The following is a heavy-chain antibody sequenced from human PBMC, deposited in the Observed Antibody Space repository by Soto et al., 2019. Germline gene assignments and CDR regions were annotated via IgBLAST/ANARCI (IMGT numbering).Heavy chain of an antibody. V-gene: IGHV3-30*18. D-gene: IGHD3-16*02. J-gene: IGHJ6*02. CDR2: ISYDGSNK. CDR1: GFTFSSYG. CDR3: AKGRGNYDYVWGTHRYYAMDV. Sequence: GGSLRLSCAASGFTFSSYGMHWVRQAPGKGLEWVTLISYDGSNKYHADSVKGRFTISRDNSKNTLYLEMNSLRAEDTAVYYCAKGRGNYDYVWGTHRYYAMDVWGQGTTVTVSS.